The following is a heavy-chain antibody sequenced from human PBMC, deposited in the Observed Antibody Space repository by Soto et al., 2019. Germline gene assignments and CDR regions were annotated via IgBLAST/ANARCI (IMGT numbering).Heavy chain of an antibody. V-gene: IGHV4-34*01. J-gene: IGHJ4*02. Sequence: SETLSLTCAVYGGSFSGYYWSWIRQPPGKGLEWIGEINHSGSTNYNPSLKSRVTISVDTSKNQFSLKLSSVTAADTAVYYCARAPLYGDYAFDYWGQGTLVTVSS. CDR3: ARAPLYGDYAFDY. D-gene: IGHD4-17*01. CDR1: GGSFSGYY. CDR2: INHSGST.